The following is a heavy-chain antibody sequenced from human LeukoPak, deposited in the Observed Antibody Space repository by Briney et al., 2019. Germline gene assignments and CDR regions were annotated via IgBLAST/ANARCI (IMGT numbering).Heavy chain of an antibody. J-gene: IGHJ5*02. Sequence: PGGSLTLSCAASGFTFSSYEMICVRQAPGKGLEWVSYISSSGSTIYYADALQGRFTISRDNANNSLYLQMNRLRAEDTAGYYCAIDLRTGTHDGWFDPWGQGTLVTVSS. D-gene: IGHD1-14*01. CDR2: ISSSGSTI. V-gene: IGHV3-48*03. CDR1: GFTFSSYE. CDR3: AIDLRTGTHDGWFDP.